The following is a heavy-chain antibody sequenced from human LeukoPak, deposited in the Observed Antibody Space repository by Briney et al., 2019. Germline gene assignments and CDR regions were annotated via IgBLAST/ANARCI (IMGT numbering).Heavy chain of an antibody. CDR2: IHGDGKKT. Sequence: PGGPLRLSCAASGFTFSSYWMHWVRQAPGKGLVWVSRIHGDGKKTTYADSVKGRFTISRDNAKNTLYLQMNSLRVEDTAVYYCASDPDSGGWSTFDNWGQGSLVTVSS. CDR1: GFTFSSYW. J-gene: IGHJ4*02. D-gene: IGHD6-19*01. V-gene: IGHV3-74*01. CDR3: ASDPDSGGWSTFDN.